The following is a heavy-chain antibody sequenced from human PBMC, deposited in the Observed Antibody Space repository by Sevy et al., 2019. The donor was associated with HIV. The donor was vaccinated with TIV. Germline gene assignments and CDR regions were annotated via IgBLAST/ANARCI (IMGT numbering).Heavy chain of an antibody. D-gene: IGHD5-12*01. CDR2: LYHDGSS. Sequence: SETLSLTCGVSGGSLSRSPYYWGWIRQPPGQALEWIGSLYHDGSSSYIPSLKSRVTMSADTSNNQFSLRLTSVTAADTAVYYCTRRGYSGRFDFWGQGILVTVSS. CDR3: TRRGYSGRFDF. V-gene: IGHV4-39*01. J-gene: IGHJ4*02. CDR1: GGSLSRSPYY.